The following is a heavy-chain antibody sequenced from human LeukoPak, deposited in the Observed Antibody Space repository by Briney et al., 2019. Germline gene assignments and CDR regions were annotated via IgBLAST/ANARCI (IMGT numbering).Heavy chain of an antibody. V-gene: IGHV1-18*01. Sequence: ASVKVSCKASGYTFTTAGIGWVRQAPGQVLEWMGWISTYHGNTNYAQKLQGRVTMTTDTSTSTAYMELRSLRSDDTAVYYCARARELRCFDYWGQGTLVTVSS. CDR1: GYTFTTAG. CDR2: ISTYHGNT. CDR3: ARARELRCFDY. D-gene: IGHD1-26*01. J-gene: IGHJ4*02.